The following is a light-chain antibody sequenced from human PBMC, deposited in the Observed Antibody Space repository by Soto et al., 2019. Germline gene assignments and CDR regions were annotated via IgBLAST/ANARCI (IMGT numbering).Light chain of an antibody. Sequence: EIVLTQSPGTLSLSPGERATLSCRASQSVSSSYLAWYQQKPGQAPRLLIYGASSRATGIPDRFSGSGSGTDFNLTISRMEPEDFAVYYCQQYGTSPPLTFGGGTKGEIK. V-gene: IGKV3-20*01. CDR1: QSVSSSY. CDR3: QQYGTSPPLT. CDR2: GAS. J-gene: IGKJ4*01.